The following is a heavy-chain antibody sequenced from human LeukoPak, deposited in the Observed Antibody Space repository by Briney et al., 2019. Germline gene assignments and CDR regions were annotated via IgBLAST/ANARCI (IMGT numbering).Heavy chain of an antibody. Sequence: ASVKVSCKASGYTFTGYYMHWVRQAPGQGLEWMGWINPNSGGTNYAQKFQGRVTMTRDTSISTVYMELSSLRSEDTAVYYCARDLGIVGATPDYWGQGTLVTVSS. D-gene: IGHD1-26*01. CDR1: GYTFTGYY. CDR3: ARDLGIVGATPDY. CDR2: INPNSGGT. V-gene: IGHV1-2*02. J-gene: IGHJ4*02.